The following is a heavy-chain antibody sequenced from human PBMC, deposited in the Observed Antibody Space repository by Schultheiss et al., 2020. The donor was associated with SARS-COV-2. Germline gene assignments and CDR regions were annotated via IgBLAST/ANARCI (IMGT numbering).Heavy chain of an antibody. D-gene: IGHD3-10*01. CDR1: GGSISGYY. J-gene: IGHJ6*02. V-gene: IGHV4-59*01. CDR2: IYYSGST. Sequence: SQTLSLTCTVSGGSISGYYWSWIRQPPGKGLEWIGYIYYSGSTNYNPSLKSRVTISVDTSKNQFSLKLSSVTAADTAVYYCAREKITMVTTRAEYGMDVWGQGTTVTVSS. CDR3: AREKITMVTTRAEYGMDV.